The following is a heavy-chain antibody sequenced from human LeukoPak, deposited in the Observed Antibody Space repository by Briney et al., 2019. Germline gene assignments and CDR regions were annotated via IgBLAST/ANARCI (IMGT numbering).Heavy chain of an antibody. CDR2: INHSGST. CDR1: GGSFSGYY. CDR3: ARGSMVRGVITNWFDP. V-gene: IGHV4-34*01. Sequence: SETLSLTCAVYGGSFSGYYWGWIRQPPGKGLEWIGEINHSGSTNYNPSLKSRVTISVDTSKNQFSLKLSSVTAADTAVYYCARGSMVRGVITNWFDPWGQGTLVTVSS. J-gene: IGHJ5*02. D-gene: IGHD3-10*01.